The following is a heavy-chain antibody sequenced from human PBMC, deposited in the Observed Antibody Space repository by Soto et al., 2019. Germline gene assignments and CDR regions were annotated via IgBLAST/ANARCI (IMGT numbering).Heavy chain of an antibody. Sequence: GGSLRLSCTASGFTFGDYTLSWFRQAQGKGLEWVGFIRDSSYGGTTEYAASVKGRFTISRDDSKSIAYLQMSSLKTVDTGVYYSSREYYDILTGYYSFDSWGQGT. V-gene: IGHV3-49*03. J-gene: IGHJ4*02. D-gene: IGHD3-9*01. CDR1: GFTFGDYT. CDR2: IRDSSYGGTT. CDR3: SREYYDILTGYYSFDS.